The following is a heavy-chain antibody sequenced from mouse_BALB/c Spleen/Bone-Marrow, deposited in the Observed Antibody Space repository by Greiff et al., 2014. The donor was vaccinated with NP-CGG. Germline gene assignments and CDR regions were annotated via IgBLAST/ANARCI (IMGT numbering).Heavy chain of an antibody. CDR3: SRGRRDALDY. CDR2: INPSNGGT. V-gene: IGHV1S81*02. CDR1: GYTFTSYY. Sequence: QVHVKQSGAELVKPGASVKLSRKASGYTFTSYYMYWVKQRPGQGLEWFGEINPSNGGTNFNEKFKNKATLTVDKSSSTAYMQLSSLTSEDSAVYYCSRGRRDALDYWGQGTSVTVSS. J-gene: IGHJ4*01.